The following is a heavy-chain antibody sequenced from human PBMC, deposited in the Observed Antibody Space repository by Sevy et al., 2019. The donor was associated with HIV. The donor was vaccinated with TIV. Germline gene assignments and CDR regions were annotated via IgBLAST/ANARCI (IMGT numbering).Heavy chain of an antibody. CDR1: GFTFSPYA. CDR3: AKGDRSFYGLDV. V-gene: IGHV3-23*01. CDR2: ISGSGGST. J-gene: IGHJ6*02. Sequence: GSLRLSCAASGFTFSPYAMSWVRQAPGKGLEWVSAISGSGGSTYNADSVEGRFTISRDNSKNTLYLEMNSLRVEDTAVYYCAKGDRSFYGLDVWGQGTTVIVSS. D-gene: IGHD3-22*01.